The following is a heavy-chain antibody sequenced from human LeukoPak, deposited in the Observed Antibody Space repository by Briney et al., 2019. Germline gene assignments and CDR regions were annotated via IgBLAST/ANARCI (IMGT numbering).Heavy chain of an antibody. CDR2: INEDGSEK. J-gene: IGHJ4*02. Sequence: SGGSLRLSCAASGFTFSGYWMSWVRQAPGEGLEWVANINEDGSEKYYVDSVKGRFTISRDNAKNSVYLQMNSLRAEDTAVYYCAASIGGRGDYWGQGTPVTVSS. CDR3: AASIGGRGDY. D-gene: IGHD3-16*01. V-gene: IGHV3-7*01. CDR1: GFTFSGYW.